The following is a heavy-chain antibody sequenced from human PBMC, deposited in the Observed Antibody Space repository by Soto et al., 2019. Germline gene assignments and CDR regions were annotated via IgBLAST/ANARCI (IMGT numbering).Heavy chain of an antibody. CDR3: ARSGLWFGELLFYYYYGMDV. Sequence: QVQLVESGGGLVKPGGSLRLSCAASGFTFSDYYMSWIRQAPGKGLEWVSYISSSSSCTNYADSVKGRFTISRDNAKNSLYLQMNSLRAEDTAVYYCARSGLWFGELLFYYYYGMDVWGQGTTVTVSS. CDR2: ISSSSSCT. D-gene: IGHD3-10*01. CDR1: GFTFSDYY. V-gene: IGHV3-11*06. J-gene: IGHJ6*02.